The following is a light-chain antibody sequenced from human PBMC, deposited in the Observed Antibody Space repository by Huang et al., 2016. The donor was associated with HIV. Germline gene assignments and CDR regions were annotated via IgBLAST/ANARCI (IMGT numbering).Light chain of an antibody. CDR3: HQSYSALIT. Sequence: IQLTQSPTSLSASVGDRVTIACRASQAIGTYLNWFQQKPGRSPKLLISGVSSLHTGFPSRFFVSGSVTDFSLTIRGLQFDDFATYFCHQSYSALITFGQGTRLEIK. CDR1: QAIGTY. V-gene: IGKV1-39*01. CDR2: GVS. J-gene: IGKJ5*01.